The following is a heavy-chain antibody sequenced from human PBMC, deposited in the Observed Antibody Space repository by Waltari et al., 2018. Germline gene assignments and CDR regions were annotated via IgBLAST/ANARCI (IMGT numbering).Heavy chain of an antibody. CDR2: IYYSGST. Sequence: QVQLQESGPGLVKPSETLSLTCTVSGGSISSYYWSWIRQPPGKGLEWIGYIYYSGSTNYNPSLKSRVTISVDTSKNQFSLKLSSVTAADTAVYYCARVPFLAAPPDYWGQGTLVTVSS. D-gene: IGHD3-3*02. CDR3: ARVPFLAAPPDY. V-gene: IGHV4-59*01. J-gene: IGHJ4*02. CDR1: GGSISSYY.